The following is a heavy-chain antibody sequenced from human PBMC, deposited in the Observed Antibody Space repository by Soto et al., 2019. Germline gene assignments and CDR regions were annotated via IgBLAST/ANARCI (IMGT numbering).Heavy chain of an antibody. D-gene: IGHD3-16*02. V-gene: IGHV4-59*08. CDR1: GGSISSYY. J-gene: IGHJ4*02. Sequence: SETLSLTCTVSGGSISSYYWSWIRQPPGKGLEWIGYIYYSGSTNYNPSLKSRVTISVDTSKNQFSLKLSSVTAADTAVYYCARFIIRRPIFGGVIGYFDYWGQGTLVTVSS. CDR2: IYYSGST. CDR3: ARFIIRRPIFGGVIGYFDY.